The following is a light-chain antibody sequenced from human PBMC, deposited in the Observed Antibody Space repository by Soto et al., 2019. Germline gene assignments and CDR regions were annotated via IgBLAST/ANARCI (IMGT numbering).Light chain of an antibody. CDR1: SSDVGYYKY. V-gene: IGLV2-14*03. Sequence: QSVLTQPASVSGSPGQSITISCTGTSSDVGYYKYVSWYQHHPGKAPKLLIYDVSIRPSGVSNRFSGSKSAKTAVLTISGLQAEDEADYYCSSFTTSSTYVFGTGTKLTVL. J-gene: IGLJ1*01. CDR2: DVS. CDR3: SSFTTSSTYV.